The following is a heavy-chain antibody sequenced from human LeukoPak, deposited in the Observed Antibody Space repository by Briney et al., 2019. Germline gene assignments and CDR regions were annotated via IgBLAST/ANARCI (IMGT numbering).Heavy chain of an antibody. CDR1: GFTFNTYD. CDR2: IRYDGSNK. CDR3: AKEEAAYGGGDCYSGWL. V-gene: IGHV3-30*02. D-gene: IGHD2-21*01. Sequence: PGGSLRLSCAASGFTFNTYDMHWVRQAPGKGLEWVAFIRYDGSNKYYPDSVKGRFTVSRDNSTNTLYLQMNSLRAEDTAVYYCAKEEAAYGGGDCYSGWLWGEVTLVTVSS. J-gene: IGHJ4*02.